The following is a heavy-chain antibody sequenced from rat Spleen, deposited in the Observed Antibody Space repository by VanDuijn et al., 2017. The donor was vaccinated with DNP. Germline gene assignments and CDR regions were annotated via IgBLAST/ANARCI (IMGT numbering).Heavy chain of an antibody. J-gene: IGHJ4*01. V-gene: IGHV2-15*01. D-gene: IGHD1-1*01. Sequence: QVQLRESGPGLVQPSQTLSLTCTVSGFSLASYTVSWVRQPPGKGLEWMGVMWTGGSTEYNSALKSRLSITRDTSKSQVFLKMNSLQTEDTAIYFCTRDRDYSGEVLYGMDAWGQGISVTVSS. CDR2: MWTGGST. CDR3: TRDRDYSGEVLYGMDA. CDR1: GFSLASYT.